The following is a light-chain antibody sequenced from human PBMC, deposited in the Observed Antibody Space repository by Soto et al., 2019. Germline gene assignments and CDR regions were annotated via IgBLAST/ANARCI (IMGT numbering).Light chain of an antibody. J-gene: IGLJ1*01. CDR2: EVN. V-gene: IGLV2-23*02. CDR1: SSDVGIYNL. CDR3: GSYAGSGTFYV. Sequence: QSVLTQPASVSGSPGQSLTISCTGTSSDVGIYNLVSWYQQHPGKAPTLIIYEVNKRPSGVSHRFSASKSGNTASLTISGLQAEDEADYYGGSYAGSGTFYVFGTGPKVTVL.